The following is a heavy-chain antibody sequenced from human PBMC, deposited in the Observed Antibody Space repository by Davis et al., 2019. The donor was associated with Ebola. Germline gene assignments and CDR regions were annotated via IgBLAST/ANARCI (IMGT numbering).Heavy chain of an antibody. Sequence: PSETLSLTCTVSGGSISSSSYYWGWIRQPPGKGLAWIGSIYYSGSTYYNPSLKSRVTISVDTSKNQFSLKLSSVTAADTAVYYCAFYTDDYYYYYMDVWGKGTTVTVSS. J-gene: IGHJ6*03. CDR1: GGSISSSSYY. D-gene: IGHD2/OR15-2a*01. V-gene: IGHV4-39*07. CDR3: AFYTDDYYYYYMDV. CDR2: IYYSGST.